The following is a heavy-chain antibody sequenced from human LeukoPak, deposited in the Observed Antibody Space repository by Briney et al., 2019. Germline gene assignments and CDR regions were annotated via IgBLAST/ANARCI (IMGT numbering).Heavy chain of an antibody. CDR2: IYYSGST. CDR1: GGSISSYY. V-gene: IGHV4-59*01. J-gene: IGHJ4*02. CDR3: ARGFYSSGWYYLDY. D-gene: IGHD6-19*01. Sequence: PSETLSLTCTVSGGSISSYYWSWIRQPPGKGLEWIGYIYYSGSTNYNPSLKSRVTISVDTSKKQFSLKPSSVTAADTAVYYCARGFYSSGWYYLDYWGQGTLVTVSS.